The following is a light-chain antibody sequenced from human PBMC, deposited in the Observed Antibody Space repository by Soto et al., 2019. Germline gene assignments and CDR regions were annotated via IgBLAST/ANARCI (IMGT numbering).Light chain of an antibody. CDR1: HDLSRF. J-gene: IGKJ1*01. CDR2: DSA. V-gene: IGKV1-8*01. Sequence: ASQMTPSPSSFSASTGARVTISCRASHDLSRFLAWYQQKPGKAPRLLIYDSASLQTGVSLRFRGRGSGTDFTLTISGLQAEDFASYYCLQYYSYPRTFGQVNKVDI. CDR3: LQYYSYPRT.